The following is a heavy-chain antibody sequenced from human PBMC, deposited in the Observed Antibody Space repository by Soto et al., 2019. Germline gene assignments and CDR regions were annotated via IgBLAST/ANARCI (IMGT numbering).Heavy chain of an antibody. CDR1: GFTFSSYW. Sequence: VSLRLSCAASGFTFSSYWMHWVRQAPGKGLVWVSRINSDGSSTSYADSVKGRFTISRDNAKNTLYLQMNSLRAEDTAVYYCARGEYYDFWSGYWHYYYYGMDVWGQGTTVTVSS. J-gene: IGHJ6*02. D-gene: IGHD3-3*01. CDR3: ARGEYYDFWSGYWHYYYYGMDV. V-gene: IGHV3-74*01. CDR2: INSDGSST.